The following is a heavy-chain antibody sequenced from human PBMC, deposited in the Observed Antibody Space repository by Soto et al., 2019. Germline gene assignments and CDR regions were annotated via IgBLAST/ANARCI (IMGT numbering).Heavy chain of an antibody. CDR3: ARVLRGYCSGGSCFYGMDV. D-gene: IGHD2-15*01. CDR2: TYYRSKWYN. CDR1: GDSVSSNSAA. Sequence: KQSQTLSLTCAISGDSVSSNSAAWNWIRQSPSRGLEWLGRTYYRSKWYNDYAVSVKSRITINPDTSKNQFSLQLNSVTPEDTAVYYCARVLRGYCSGGSCFYGMDVWGQGTTVTVSS. J-gene: IGHJ6*02. V-gene: IGHV6-1*01.